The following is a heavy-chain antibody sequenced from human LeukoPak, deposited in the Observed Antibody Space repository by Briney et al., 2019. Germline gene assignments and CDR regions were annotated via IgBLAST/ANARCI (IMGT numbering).Heavy chain of an antibody. D-gene: IGHD4-17*01. Sequence: GGSLRLSCAASGFTFSSYSMNWVRQAPGKGLEWVSYISSSSSTIYYADSVKGRFTISRDNAKNSLYLQMNSLRAEDTAVYYCATWLGTVPFDYWGQGTLVTVSS. V-gene: IGHV3-48*01. CDR2: ISSSSSTI. J-gene: IGHJ4*02. CDR3: ATWLGTVPFDY. CDR1: GFTFSSYS.